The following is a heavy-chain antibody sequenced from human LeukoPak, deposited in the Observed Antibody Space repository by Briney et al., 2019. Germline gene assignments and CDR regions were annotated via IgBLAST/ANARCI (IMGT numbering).Heavy chain of an antibody. V-gene: IGHV4-38-2*01. D-gene: IGHD1-26*01. J-gene: IGHJ4*02. CDR3: ARLSQWGPYYFDY. CDR2: IYHSGST. Sequence: SETLSLTCAVSGYSISSGYNWGWIREPPGRGLEWIGSIYHSGSTYYNPSLKSRVTISVDTSKNQFSLKLSSVTAADTAVYYCARLSQWGPYYFDYWGQGTLVTVSS. CDR1: GYSISSGYN.